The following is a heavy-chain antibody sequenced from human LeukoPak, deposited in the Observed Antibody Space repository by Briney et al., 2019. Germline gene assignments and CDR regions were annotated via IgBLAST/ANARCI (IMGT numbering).Heavy chain of an antibody. CDR1: GGTFSSYA. J-gene: IGHJ4*02. Sequence: SVKVSCKASGGTFSSYAISWVRQAPGQGLEWMGRIANYAQKFQGRVTITTDESTSTAYMELSSLRSEDTAVYYCARGDGYNYYYFEYWGQGTLVTVSP. D-gene: IGHD5-24*01. CDR3: ARGDGYNYYYFEY. V-gene: IGHV1-69*05. CDR2: IA.